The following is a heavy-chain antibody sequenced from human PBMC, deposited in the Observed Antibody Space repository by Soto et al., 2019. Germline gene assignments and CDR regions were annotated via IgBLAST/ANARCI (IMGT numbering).Heavy chain of an antibody. D-gene: IGHD2-21*02. CDR3: AREIPSYGGNLP. Sequence: ASVKVSCKASGYTFTSYGISWVRQAPGQGLEWMGWINPNSGGTNYAQKFQGRVTMTRDTSISTAYMELSRLRSDDTAVYYCAREIPSYGGNLPWGQGTLVTVSS. CDR2: INPNSGGT. V-gene: IGHV1-2*02. J-gene: IGHJ5*02. CDR1: GYTFTSYG.